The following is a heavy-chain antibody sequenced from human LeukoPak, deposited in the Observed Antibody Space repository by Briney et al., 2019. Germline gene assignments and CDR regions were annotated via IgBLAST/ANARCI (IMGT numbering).Heavy chain of an antibody. CDR1: GYTFTRHY. CDR2: IRPTDGNT. D-gene: IGHD3-9*01. J-gene: IGHJ5*02. Sequence: ASVKISCKPSGYTFTRHYISWVRQAPGQGLEWMGVIRPTDGNTSYAQNFQGRLSMTSDTSTSTAYMELSSLRSEDTAIDYCTRTINSWFDPCGQGTPVSVSS. CDR3: TRTINSWFDP. V-gene: IGHV1-46*01.